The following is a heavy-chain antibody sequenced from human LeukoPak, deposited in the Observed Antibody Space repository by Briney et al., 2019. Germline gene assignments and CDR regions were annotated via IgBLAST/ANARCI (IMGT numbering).Heavy chain of an antibody. CDR2: ISAGSDYI. V-gene: IGHV3-21*05. CDR1: GFSFSGYS. Sequence: GGSLRLSCAASGFSFSGYSMTWVRQAPGKGLEWISYISAGSDYIYYADSVKGRFTISRDNSKNTLYLQMNSLRAEDTAVYYCAKDGRFTYYYDRLKNYFDYWGQGTLVTVSS. D-gene: IGHD3-22*01. J-gene: IGHJ4*02. CDR3: AKDGRFTYYYDRLKNYFDY.